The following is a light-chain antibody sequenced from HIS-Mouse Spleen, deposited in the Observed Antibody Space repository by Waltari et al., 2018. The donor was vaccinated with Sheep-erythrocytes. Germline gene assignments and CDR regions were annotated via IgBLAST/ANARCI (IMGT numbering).Light chain of an antibody. V-gene: IGLV2-11*01. CDR1: SSAVGGYNY. Sequence: QSALTPPRSVSGSPGQSVTISCTGTSSAVGGYNYVPWYQQHPGKAPKLMIYDVSKRPSGVPDRFSGSKSGNTASLTISGLQAEDEADYYCCSYAGSYNHVFATGTKVTVL. CDR3: CSYAGSYNHV. J-gene: IGLJ1*01. CDR2: DVS.